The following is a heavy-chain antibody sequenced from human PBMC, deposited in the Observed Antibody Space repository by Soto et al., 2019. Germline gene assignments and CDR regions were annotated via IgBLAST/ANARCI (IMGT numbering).Heavy chain of an antibody. CDR3: ARPMRYYYDSSGQSAWFDP. J-gene: IGHJ5*02. Sequence: QVQLVQSGAEVKKPGSSVKVSCKASGGTFNSYAISWVRQAPGQGLEWMGGIIPIFGTAKYAQKFQGRVTITADESTSPAYMELSSLRSEDTAVYYCARPMRYYYDSSGQSAWFDPWGQGTLVTVSS. CDR2: IIPIFGTA. CDR1: GGTFNSYA. D-gene: IGHD3-22*01. V-gene: IGHV1-69*12.